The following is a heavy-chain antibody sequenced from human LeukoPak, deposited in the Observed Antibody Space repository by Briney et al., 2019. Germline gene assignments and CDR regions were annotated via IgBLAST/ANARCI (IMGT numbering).Heavy chain of an antibody. D-gene: IGHD1-26*01. CDR2: TSAYNGNT. Sequence: ASVKVSCKASGYTFTSYGIRWVRQAPGQGLEWMGWTSAYNGNTNYAQKLQGRVTMTTDTSTSTAYMELRSLRSDDTAVYYCARCRPRYSIVGATMSFWFDPWGQGTLVTVSS. V-gene: IGHV1-18*01. J-gene: IGHJ5*02. CDR3: ARCRPRYSIVGATMSFWFDP. CDR1: GYTFTSYG.